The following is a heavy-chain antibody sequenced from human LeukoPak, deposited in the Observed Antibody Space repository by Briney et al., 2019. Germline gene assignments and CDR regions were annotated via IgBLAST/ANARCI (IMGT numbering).Heavy chain of an antibody. V-gene: IGHV3-30*03. J-gene: IGHJ5*02. CDR3: AREREQLVRDNWFDP. CDR2: ILYDGSNN. CDR1: GFTSSSYW. Sequence: GGSLRLSCAASGFTSSSYWMHWVRQAPGKGLEWVAVILYDGSNNYYADSVKGRFTISRDNSKNTLFLQMNSLSTEDTAVYYCAREREQLVRDNWFDPWGQGTLVTVSS. D-gene: IGHD6-6*01.